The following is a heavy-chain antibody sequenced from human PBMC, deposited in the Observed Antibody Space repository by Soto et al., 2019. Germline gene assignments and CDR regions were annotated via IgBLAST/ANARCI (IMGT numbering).Heavy chain of an antibody. CDR3: ARDNGSSSDFALDY. V-gene: IGHV3-33*01. Sequence: QVQLVESGGGVVQPGRSLRLSCAASGFTFSSYGMHWVRQAPGKGLEWVAVIWYDGSNKYYADSVKGRFTISRDNSKNTLYLQMNSLRAEDTAVYYCARDNGSSSDFALDYWGQGTLVTVSS. D-gene: IGHD6-6*01. CDR2: IWYDGSNK. CDR1: GFTFSSYG. J-gene: IGHJ4*02.